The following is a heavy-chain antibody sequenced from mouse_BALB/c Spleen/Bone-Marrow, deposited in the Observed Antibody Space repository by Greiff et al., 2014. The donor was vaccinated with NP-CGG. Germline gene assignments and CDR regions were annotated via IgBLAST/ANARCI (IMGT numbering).Heavy chain of an antibody. CDR3: TRDAMDY. J-gene: IGHJ4*01. V-gene: IGHV1S127*01. Sequence: QVQLMESGAELVKPGASVKMSCKASGYTFTSYWMHWVRQRPGQGLEWIGVIDPSDSYTSYIQKFKGKATLTVDTSSSTAYMQLSSLTSEDSAVYYCTRDAMDYWGQGTSVTVSS. CDR2: IDPSDSYT. CDR1: GYTFTSYW.